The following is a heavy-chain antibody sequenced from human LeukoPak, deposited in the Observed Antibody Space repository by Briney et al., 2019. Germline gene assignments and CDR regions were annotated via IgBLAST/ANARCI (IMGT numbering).Heavy chain of an antibody. V-gene: IGHV3-48*04. J-gene: IGHJ3*02. CDR1: GFTFSSYS. D-gene: IGHD6-19*01. CDR2: ISSSSSTI. CDR3: ARGRGTAVAGTDAFDI. Sequence: GGSLRLSCAASGFTFSSYSMNWVRQAPGKGLEWVSYISSSSSTIYYADSVKGRFTISRDNAKNSLYLQMNSLRAEDTAVYYCARGRGTAVAGTDAFDIWGQGTMVTVSS.